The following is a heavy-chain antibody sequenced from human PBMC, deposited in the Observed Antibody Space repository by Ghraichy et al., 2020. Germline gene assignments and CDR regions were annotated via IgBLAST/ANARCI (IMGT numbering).Heavy chain of an antibody. CDR3: AREVAVYYFDY. CDR2: ISYEGSNK. J-gene: IGHJ4*02. Sequence: GGSLRLSCAASGFTFSSHAMHWVRQAPGKGLEWVAAISYEGSNKYYADSVRGRFTISRDNSKNTLYLQMNSLRAEDTAVYYCAREVAVYYFDYWGQGTLVTVSS. V-gene: IGHV3-30*04. D-gene: IGHD5-12*01. CDR1: GFTFSSHA.